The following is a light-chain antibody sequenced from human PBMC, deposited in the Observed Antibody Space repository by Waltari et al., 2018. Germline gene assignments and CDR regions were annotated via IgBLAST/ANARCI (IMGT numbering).Light chain of an antibody. V-gene: IGLV2-14*01. Sequence: QSALTQPTPVSGSPGQSITISCTGTSRDVGFYHYVSWYQQYPGKVPQLRIYYVSDRPSGVSSRFSGSKSGNTASLTISGLQADDEADYYCNSYTGSSSWVFGGGTKLTVL. J-gene: IGLJ3*02. CDR3: NSYTGSSSWV. CDR2: YVS. CDR1: SRDVGFYHY.